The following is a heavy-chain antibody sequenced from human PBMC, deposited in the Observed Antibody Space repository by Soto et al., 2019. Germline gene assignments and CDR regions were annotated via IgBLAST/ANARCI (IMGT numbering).Heavy chain of an antibody. CDR1: GFILSRYS. J-gene: IGHJ4*02. CDR2: ISYDGNTQ. CDR3: AKVSRPSRISTPDFDY. Sequence: QVQLVESGGGVVQPGTSLRLSCAASGFILSRYSIHWVRQAPGKGLEWVAVISYDGNTQYYGDSVKGRFIVSRDNSKNTLSMQINYLRAEDTAVYYCAKVSRPSRISTPDFDYWGQGTLVTVSS. V-gene: IGHV3-30-3*01.